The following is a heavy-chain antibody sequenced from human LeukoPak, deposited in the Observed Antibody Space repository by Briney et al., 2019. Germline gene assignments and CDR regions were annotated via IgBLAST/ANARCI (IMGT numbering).Heavy chain of an antibody. CDR3: ARIFFDYDSSGTL. CDR1: GYTFTSYA. D-gene: IGHD3-22*01. V-gene: IGHV1-3*01. CDR2: NNAGNGNT. J-gene: IGHJ4*02. Sequence: ASVKVSCKASGYTFTSYAMHWVRQAPRQRHEWMGWNNAGNGNTKYSQKFQGRVTITRDTSASTAYMELSSLRSEDTAVYYCARIFFDYDSSGTLWGQGTLVTVSS.